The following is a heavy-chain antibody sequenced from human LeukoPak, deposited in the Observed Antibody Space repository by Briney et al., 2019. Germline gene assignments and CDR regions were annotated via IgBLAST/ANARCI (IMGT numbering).Heavy chain of an antibody. CDR3: ARAFGAFPFDY. CDR2: ISSSSSYI. V-gene: IGHV3-21*01. CDR1: GFTFSSYS. Sequence: GGSLRLSCAASGFTFSSYSMNWVRQAPGKGLEWVSSISSSSSYIYSADSVKGRFTISRDNAKNSLYLQMNSLRAEDTAVYYCARAFGAFPFDYWGQGTLVTVSS. J-gene: IGHJ4*02. D-gene: IGHD1-26*01.